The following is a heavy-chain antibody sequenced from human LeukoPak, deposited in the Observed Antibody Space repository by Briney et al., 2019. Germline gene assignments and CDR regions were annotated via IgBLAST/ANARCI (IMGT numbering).Heavy chain of an antibody. CDR3: ARSLGSGNYFDY. J-gene: IGHJ4*02. V-gene: IGHV4-61*01. D-gene: IGHD3-10*01. Sequence: SETLSLTCTVSGYSISSGYYWSWIRQPPGKGLEWIGYIYYSGSTNYNPSLKNRVTISVDTSKNQFSLKLSSVTAADTAVYYCARSLGSGNYFDYWGQGTLVTVSS. CDR1: GYSISSGYY. CDR2: IYYSGST.